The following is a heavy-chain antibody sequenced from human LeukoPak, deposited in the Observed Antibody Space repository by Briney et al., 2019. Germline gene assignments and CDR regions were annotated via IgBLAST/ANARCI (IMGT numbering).Heavy chain of an antibody. CDR2: MIPNSGNT. CDR1: GYTFTSYD. D-gene: IGHD3-10*01. J-gene: IGHJ4*02. CDR3: ARAGYGSGSYYDY. Sequence: ASVKVSCKASGYTFTSYDINWVRQATGQGLEWMGWMIPNSGNTGYAQKFQGRVTITRNTSISTAYMELSSLRSEDTAVYYCARAGYGSGSYYDYWGQGTLVTVSS. V-gene: IGHV1-8*03.